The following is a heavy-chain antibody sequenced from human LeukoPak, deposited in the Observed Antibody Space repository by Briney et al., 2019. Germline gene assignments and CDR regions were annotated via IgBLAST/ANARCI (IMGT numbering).Heavy chain of an antibody. CDR3: ARVVITNFDY. Sequence: GGSLRLSCAASGFIFSSYEMNWVRQAPGKGLEWVSYISSSGSTIYYADSVKGRFTISRDNAKNSLYLQMNSLRAEDTAVYYCARVVITNFDYWGQGTLVTVSS. V-gene: IGHV3-48*03. CDR1: GFIFSSYE. J-gene: IGHJ4*02. D-gene: IGHD3-16*01. CDR2: ISSSGSTI.